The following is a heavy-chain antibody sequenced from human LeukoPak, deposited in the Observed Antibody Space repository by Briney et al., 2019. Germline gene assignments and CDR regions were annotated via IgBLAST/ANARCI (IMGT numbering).Heavy chain of an antibody. CDR3: ARAPDSDSGYDYFDY. V-gene: IGHV5-10-1*01. Sequence: GESLRISCKGSGYTFTNHWISWLRQMPGKGLEWMGKIDPSDSYTNYSPSFQGHVTISADKSISTAYLQWSSLKASDTAMYYCARAPDSDSGYDYFDYWGQGTLVTVSS. CDR1: GYTFTNHW. D-gene: IGHD5-12*01. CDR2: IDPSDSYT. J-gene: IGHJ4*02.